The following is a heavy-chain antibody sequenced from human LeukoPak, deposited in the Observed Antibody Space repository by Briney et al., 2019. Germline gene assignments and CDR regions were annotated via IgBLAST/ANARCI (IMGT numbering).Heavy chain of an antibody. D-gene: IGHD4-17*01. CDR2: LFYRGYS. V-gene: IGHV4-59*08. J-gene: IGHJ6*03. CDR1: GGSITSYY. Sequence: SETLSLTCTVSGGSITSYYWAWLRQTPGKGLEWIGYLFYRGYSKYNPCVKSRVSMSVYTSKIQFSLKLTSVTAADTAVYYCARLYGDYVYYYYYMDVWGKGTTVTVSS. CDR3: ARLYGDYVYYYYYMDV.